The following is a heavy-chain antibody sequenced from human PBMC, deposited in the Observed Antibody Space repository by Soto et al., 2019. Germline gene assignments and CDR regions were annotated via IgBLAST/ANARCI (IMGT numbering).Heavy chain of an antibody. Sequence: QVQLVESGGGVVQPGRSLRLSWAASGFTFSSYGIHWIRQAPGKGLEWVTIIWLDGSNKYYADSVKGRFTISRDNSKNTLYLQMNSLRADDTAVYYCARGGLYDSSGYYADYWGQGTMVTVSS. CDR3: ARGGLYDSSGYYADY. D-gene: IGHD3-22*01. CDR2: IWLDGSNK. V-gene: IGHV3-33*01. J-gene: IGHJ4*02. CDR1: GFTFSSYG.